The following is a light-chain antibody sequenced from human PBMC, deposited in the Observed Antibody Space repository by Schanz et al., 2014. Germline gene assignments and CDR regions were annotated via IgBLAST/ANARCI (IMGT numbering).Light chain of an antibody. CDR2: DVS. J-gene: IGLJ3*02. Sequence: QSALTQPASVSESPGQSITISCTGTSSDVGGYNFVSWYQQHPGKAPKLMIYDVSNRPSGVSNRFSGSKSGNTASLTISGLQAEDEADYYCSSYTSSNTLLFGGGTKLTVL. CDR1: SSDVGGYNF. CDR3: SSYTSSNTLL. V-gene: IGLV2-14*01.